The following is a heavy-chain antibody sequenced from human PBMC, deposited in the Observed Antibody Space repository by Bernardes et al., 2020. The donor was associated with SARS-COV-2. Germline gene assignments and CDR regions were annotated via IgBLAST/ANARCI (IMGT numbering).Heavy chain of an antibody. D-gene: IGHD3-22*01. CDR1: GYTFTGYY. CDR3: ARNNYCDSSGSGSEY. V-gene: IGHV1-2*02. Sequence: ASVKVSCKASGYTFTGYYMHWVRQAPGQGLEWMGWINPNSGGTNYAQKFQGRVTMTRDTSISTAYMELSRLRSDDTAVYYCARNNYCDSSGSGSEYWGQGPLVIVSS. J-gene: IGHJ4*02. CDR2: INPNSGGT.